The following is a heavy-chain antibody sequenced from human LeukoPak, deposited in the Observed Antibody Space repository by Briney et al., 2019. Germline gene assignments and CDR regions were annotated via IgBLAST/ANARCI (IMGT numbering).Heavy chain of an antibody. CDR1: GFTFSSYE. J-gene: IGHJ4*02. CDR3: AREGWLQFGPLDY. CDR2: ISSSGSTI. Sequence: PGGSLRLSCAASGFTFSSYEMNWVRQAPGKGLEWVSYISSSGSTIYYADSVKGRFTISRDNAKNSLYLQMNSLRAEDTAVYYCAREGWLQFGPLDYWGQGTLVTVSS. D-gene: IGHD5-24*01. V-gene: IGHV3-48*03.